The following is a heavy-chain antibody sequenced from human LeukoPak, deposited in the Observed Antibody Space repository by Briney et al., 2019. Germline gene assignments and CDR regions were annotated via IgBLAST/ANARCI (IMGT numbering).Heavy chain of an antibody. CDR2: IYSSGGT. CDR3: AKDSSGPAF. CDR1: GFAVSNTY. J-gene: IGHJ1*01. Sequence: GESLRLSCAAPGFAVSNTYMSWVRQAPGKGLEWVSVIYSSGGTFYSESVKGRFTISRDYSKNTLYLQMNSLRVDDTAVYYCAKDSSGPAFWGQGTLVTVSS. D-gene: IGHD6-19*01. V-gene: IGHV3-53*01.